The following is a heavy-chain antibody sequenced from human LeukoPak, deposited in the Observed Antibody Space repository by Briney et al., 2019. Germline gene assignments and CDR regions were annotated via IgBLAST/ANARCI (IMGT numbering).Heavy chain of an antibody. CDR1: GGSVSSGSYY. CDR3: ARVGATYDAFDI. Sequence: SQTLSLTCTVSGGSVSSGSYYWSWIRQPPGKGLEWIGYIYYSGSTNYNPSLKSRVTISVDTSKNQFSLKLSSVTAADTAVYYCARVGATYDAFDIWGQGTMVTVSS. CDR2: IYYSGST. V-gene: IGHV4-61*01. J-gene: IGHJ3*02. D-gene: IGHD1-26*01.